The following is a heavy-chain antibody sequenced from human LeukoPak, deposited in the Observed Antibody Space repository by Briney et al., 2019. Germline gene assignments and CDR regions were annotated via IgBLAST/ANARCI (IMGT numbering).Heavy chain of an antibody. CDR1: GYTFTGYY. CDR2: ISWNSGSL. J-gene: IGHJ4*02. Sequence: SCKASGYTFTGYYMHWVRQAPGKGLEWVSGISWNSGSLGYADSVKGRFTISRDNAKNSLYLQMNSLRAEDTAVYYCAKGRRDAYNFDFEYWGQGTLVTVSS. CDR3: AKGRRDAYNFDFEY. D-gene: IGHD5-24*01. V-gene: IGHV3-9*01.